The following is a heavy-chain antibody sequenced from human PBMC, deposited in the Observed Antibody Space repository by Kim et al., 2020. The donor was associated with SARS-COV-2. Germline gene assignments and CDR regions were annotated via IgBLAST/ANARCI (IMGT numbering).Heavy chain of an antibody. J-gene: IGHJ2*01. Sequence: VKGGFTISRDKAKNSLYLQMNSLGDEDTAVYYCARDLVERIVVPRWYFDLWGRGTLVTVSS. V-gene: IGHV3-11*04. D-gene: IGHD3-22*01. CDR3: ARDLVERIVVPRWYFDL.